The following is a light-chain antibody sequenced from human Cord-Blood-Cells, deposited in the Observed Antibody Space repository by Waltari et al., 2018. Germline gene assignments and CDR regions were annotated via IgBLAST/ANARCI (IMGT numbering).Light chain of an antibody. CDR3: QQYYSSPYT. CDR2: WAS. J-gene: IGKJ2*01. V-gene: IGKV4-1*01. CDR1: QSFLYRSNNKNY. Sequence: DIVMTQSPDSLAVSLGERATIHCKSSQSFLYRSNNKNYLAWYQQKPGQPPKRLIYWASTRESGVPDRFSGSGSGTDFTLTISSLQAEDVAVYYCQQYYSSPYTFGQGTKLEIK.